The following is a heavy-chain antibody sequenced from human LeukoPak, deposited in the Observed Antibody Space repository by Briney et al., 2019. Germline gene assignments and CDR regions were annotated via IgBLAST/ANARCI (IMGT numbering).Heavy chain of an antibody. V-gene: IGHV3-49*04. CDR3: TRDWELLGDYFDY. CDR1: GFTFGDYA. Sequence: GGSLRLSCTASGFTFGDYAMSWVRQAPGKGLEWVGFIRSKAYGGTTEYAASVKGRFTISRDDSKSIAYLQMNSLKTEDTAVYYCTRDWELLGDYFDYWGQGTLVTVSS. D-gene: IGHD1-26*01. CDR2: IRSKAYGGTT. J-gene: IGHJ4*02.